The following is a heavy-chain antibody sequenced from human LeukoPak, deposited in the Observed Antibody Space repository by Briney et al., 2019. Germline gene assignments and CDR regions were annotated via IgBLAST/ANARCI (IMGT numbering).Heavy chain of an antibody. Sequence: ESGPTLLKPTQPLTQTCTFSGFSLSTSGVGVGWIRQPPGKALEWLALIYWNDDNRYSPSLKSRLTITKDISKYQVVLTMSQIAPDNAASYYCARYCDYRFLYYFHYWGRGILVTVSS. J-gene: IGHJ4*02. CDR3: ARYCDYRFLYYFHY. D-gene: IGHD4-11*01. V-gene: IGHV2-5*01. CDR2: IYWNDDN. CDR1: GFSLSTSGVG.